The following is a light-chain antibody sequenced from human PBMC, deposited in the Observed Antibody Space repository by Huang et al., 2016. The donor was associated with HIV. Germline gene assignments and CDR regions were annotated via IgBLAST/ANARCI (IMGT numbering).Light chain of an antibody. CDR2: WSS. J-gene: IGKJ1*01. V-gene: IGKV4-1*01. CDR3: QQYYASPQT. CDR1: QSVFSTSTNKDY. Sequence: DIVMAQSPVSLAVSLGERATLTCRSSQSVFSTSTNKDYLAWFQQKPGQPPKSLLFWSSTREVGVPDRFSGSGSGTHFTLTIANLEADDAAIYYCQQYYASPQTFGQGTRV.